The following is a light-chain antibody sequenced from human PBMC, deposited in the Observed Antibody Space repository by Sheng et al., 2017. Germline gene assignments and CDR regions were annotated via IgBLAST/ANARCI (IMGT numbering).Light chain of an antibody. Sequence: QAVVTQEPSLTVSPGGTVTLTCGSSTGAVSAGHHPYWFQQKPGQAPKTLIFDTDYKHSWTPARFSGSLLEGKAALTLSGAQPEDEAAYYCFLWFGGVQIFGGGTELTVL. CDR1: TGAVSAGHH. V-gene: IGLV7-46*01. J-gene: IGLJ2*01. CDR3: FLWFGGVQI. CDR2: DTD.